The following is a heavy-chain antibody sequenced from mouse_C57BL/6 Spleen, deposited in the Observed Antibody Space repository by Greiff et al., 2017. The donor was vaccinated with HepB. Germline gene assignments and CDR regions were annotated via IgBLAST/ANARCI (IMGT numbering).Heavy chain of an antibody. CDR1: GYTFTDYN. Sequence: EVKLVESGPELVKPGASVKIPCKASGYTFTDYNMDWVKQSHGKSLEWIGDINPNNGGTIYNQKFKGKATLTVDKSSSTAYMELRSLTSEDTAVYYCARSQLRPGVFDYWGQGTTLTVSS. V-gene: IGHV1-18*01. J-gene: IGHJ2*01. CDR3: ARSQLRPGVFDY. D-gene: IGHD3-2*02. CDR2: INPNNGGT.